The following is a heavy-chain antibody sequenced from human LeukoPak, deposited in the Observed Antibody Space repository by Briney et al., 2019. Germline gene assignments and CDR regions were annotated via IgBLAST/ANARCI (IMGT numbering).Heavy chain of an antibody. Sequence: GGSLRLSCAASGFTFSNYEMNWVRQAPGKGLEWVSYITTSGSTMYYAGSVKGRFTISRDNAKNLLYLQMNSLRAEDTAVYYCARGLRTLFYFDFWGQGTLVTVAS. CDR3: ARGLRTLFYFDF. CDR2: ITTSGSTM. V-gene: IGHV3-48*03. J-gene: IGHJ4*02. CDR1: GFTFSNYE.